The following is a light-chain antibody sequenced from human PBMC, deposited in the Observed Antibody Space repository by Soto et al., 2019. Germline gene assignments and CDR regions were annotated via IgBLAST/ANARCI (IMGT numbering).Light chain of an antibody. CDR2: EVS. CDR3: SSYTNNITLV. V-gene: IGLV2-18*02. Sequence: QSALTQPPSVSGSPGQSVTISCTGTSSDVGSYNRVSWYQQPPGTAPKLMIYEVSNRPSGVPDRFSGSKSGNTASLTISALQAEDEAEYYCSSYTNNITLVFGGGTKLTVL. CDR1: SSDVGSYNR. J-gene: IGLJ2*01.